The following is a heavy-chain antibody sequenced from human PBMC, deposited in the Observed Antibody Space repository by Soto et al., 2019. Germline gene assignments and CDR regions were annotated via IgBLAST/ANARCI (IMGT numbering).Heavy chain of an antibody. D-gene: IGHD6-13*01. CDR3: ARHKAAGTRYYYYYMDV. V-gene: IGHV4-39*01. J-gene: IGHJ6*03. CDR1: GGSISSISYY. Sequence: SETLSLTCTVSGGSISSISYYWGWIRQPPGKGLEWIGSIYYSGSTYYNPSLKSRVTISVDTSKNQFSLKLSSVTAADTAVYYCARHKAAGTRYYYYYMDVWGKGTTVTVSS. CDR2: IYYSGST.